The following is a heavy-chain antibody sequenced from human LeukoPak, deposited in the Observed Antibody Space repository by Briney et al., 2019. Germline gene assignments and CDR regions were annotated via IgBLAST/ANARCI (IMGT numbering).Heavy chain of an antibody. CDR2: INHSGST. CDR3: AREPRVRYGSGSSNWFDP. V-gene: IGHV4-34*01. Sequence: SETPSLTCAVYGGSFSGYYWSWIRQPPGKGLEWIGEINHSGSTNYNPSLKSRVTISVDTSKNQFSLKLSSVTAADTAVYYCAREPRVRYGSGSSNWFDPWGQGTLVTVSS. D-gene: IGHD3-10*01. J-gene: IGHJ5*02. CDR1: GGSFSGYY.